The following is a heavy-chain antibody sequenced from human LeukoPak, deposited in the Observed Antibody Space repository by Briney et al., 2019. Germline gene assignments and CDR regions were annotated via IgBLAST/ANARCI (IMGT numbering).Heavy chain of an antibody. CDR1: GFTFSNAW. CDR3: TTDYCSSTSCYE. Sequence: KAGGSLRLSCAASGFTFSNAWMSWVRQAPGKGLEWVGRIKSKTDGGTTDYAAPVKGRFTISRDDSKNTLYLQMNSLKTEDTAVYYCTTDYCSSTSCYEWGQGTLVTVSS. J-gene: IGHJ4*02. V-gene: IGHV3-15*01. D-gene: IGHD2-2*01. CDR2: IKSKTDGGTT.